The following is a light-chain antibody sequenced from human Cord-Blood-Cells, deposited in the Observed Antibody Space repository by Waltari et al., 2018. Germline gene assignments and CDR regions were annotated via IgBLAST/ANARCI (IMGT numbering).Light chain of an antibody. V-gene: IGLV2-14*01. CDR1: SSDVGGYNY. J-gene: IGLJ2*01. CDR2: DVS. Sequence: QSALTQPASVSGSPGQSITISCTGTSSDVGGYNYVSWYQQHPGKAPKLMIYDVSRLPSVACNRFTGSKSGNTASLTISGLQAEDEADYYCRSYTSSSTLVVFGGGPKLTVL. CDR3: RSYTSSSTLVV.